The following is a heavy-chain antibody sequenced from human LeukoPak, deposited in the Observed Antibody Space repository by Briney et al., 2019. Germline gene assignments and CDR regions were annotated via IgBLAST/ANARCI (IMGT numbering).Heavy chain of an antibody. CDR1: GFTFSSYA. V-gene: IGHV3-30-3*01. J-gene: IGHJ4*02. CDR3: ARDGITIFGVVITYYFDY. D-gene: IGHD3-3*01. Sequence: PGRSLRLSCAASGFTFSSYAMHWVRQAPGKGLEWVAVISYDGSNKYYADSVKGRFTISRDNSKNTLYLQMNSLRAEDTAVYYCARDGITIFGVVITYYFDYWGQGTLVTVSS. CDR2: ISYDGSNK.